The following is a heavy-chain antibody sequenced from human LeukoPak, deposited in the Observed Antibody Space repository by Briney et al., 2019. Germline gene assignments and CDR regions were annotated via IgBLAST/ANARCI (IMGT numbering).Heavy chain of an antibody. CDR3: ARDGNWGSLRGAFDI. CDR1: GYTFTVYY. D-gene: IGHD7-27*01. J-gene: IGHJ3*02. CDR2: INPNSGGS. V-gene: IGHV1-2*06. Sequence: GASVKVSCKASGYTFTVYYLHWVRQAPGQGLEWMGRINPNSGGSNYAQKFQGRVTMTRDTSISTAYMELSRLRSDDTAVYYCARDGNWGSLRGAFDIWGQGTIVTVSS.